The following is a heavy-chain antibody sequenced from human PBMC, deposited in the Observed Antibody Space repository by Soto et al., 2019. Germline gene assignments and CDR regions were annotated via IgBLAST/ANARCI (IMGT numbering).Heavy chain of an antibody. V-gene: IGHV3-30*18. CDR2: ISYDGSNK. J-gene: IGHJ3*02. CDR1: GFTFSSYS. D-gene: IGHD2-15*01. Sequence: PGGSLRLSCAASGFTFSSYSMHWVRQAPGKGLEWVAVISYDGSNKYYADSVKGRFTISRDNSKNTLYLQMNSLRAEDTAVYYCAKLGYCSGGSCYMGAFDIWGQGTMVTVSS. CDR3: AKLGYCSGGSCYMGAFDI.